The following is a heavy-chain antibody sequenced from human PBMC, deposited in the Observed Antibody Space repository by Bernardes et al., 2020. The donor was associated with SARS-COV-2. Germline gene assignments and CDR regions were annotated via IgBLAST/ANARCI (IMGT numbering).Heavy chain of an antibody. J-gene: IGHJ6*02. CDR2: IWYDGSNK. D-gene: IGHD3-22*01. CDR3: ARDAYYYDRSGYYWGKYDYYGMDV. V-gene: IGHV3-33*01. CDR1: GFTFRSSG. Sequence: GGSLRLSRAASGFTFRSSGMHWVRQAPGQGLEWVAFIWYDGSNKNYADSVKGRFAISRDNSKNTLYLQMNSLRAEDTAVYYCARDAYYYDRSGYYWGKYDYYGMDVWGQGTTVTVSS.